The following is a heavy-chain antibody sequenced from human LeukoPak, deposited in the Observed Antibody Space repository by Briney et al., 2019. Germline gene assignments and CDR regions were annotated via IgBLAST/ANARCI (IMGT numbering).Heavy chain of an antibody. CDR1: GFTFSSYE. J-gene: IGHJ4*02. V-gene: IGHV3-48*03. CDR3: AREFYYGSGSFDY. D-gene: IGHD3-10*01. CDR2: ISSSGSTI. Sequence: GGSLRLSCAASGFTFSSYEMNWVRQAPGKGLEWVSYISSSGSTIYYADSVKGRSTISRDNAKNSLYLQMNSLRAEDTAVYYCAREFYYGSGSFDYWGQGTLVTVSS.